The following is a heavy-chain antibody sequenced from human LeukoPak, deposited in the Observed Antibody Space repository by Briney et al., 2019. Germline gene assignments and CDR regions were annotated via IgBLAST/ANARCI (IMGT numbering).Heavy chain of an antibody. CDR2: IYPRDSDT. CDR1: GYDFANSW. V-gene: IGHV5-51*01. J-gene: IGHJ4*02. Sequence: GESLKTSCTASGYDFANSWIGWVRQMPGKGLEWMGIIYPRDSDTIYSPSFQGQVTISADKSIRTAYLQWSSLTASDTAMYYCARGERAMATRKAGFDYWGQGTLVTVSS. D-gene: IGHD5-24*01. CDR3: ARGERAMATRKAGFDY.